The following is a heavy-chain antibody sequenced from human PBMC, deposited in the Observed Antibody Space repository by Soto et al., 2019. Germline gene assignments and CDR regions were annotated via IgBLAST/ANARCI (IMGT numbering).Heavy chain of an antibody. D-gene: IGHD5-12*01. CDR1: GFTFSRYA. V-gene: IGHV3-64*01. J-gene: IGHJ4*02. Sequence: EVQLVESGGGLVQPGGSLRLSCAASGFTFSRYAMHWVRQAPGKGLEYVSPISSNGGSTYYANSVKGRFTISRDNSKTPLYLQMGSLRPEDTAVYYCARGGRGYEFDYWGQGTLVTVSS. CDR3: ARGGRGYEFDY. CDR2: ISSNGGST.